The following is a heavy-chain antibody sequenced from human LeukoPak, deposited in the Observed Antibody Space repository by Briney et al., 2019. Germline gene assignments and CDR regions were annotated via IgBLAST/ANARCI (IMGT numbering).Heavy chain of an antibody. V-gene: IGHV3-11*01. CDR3: ARDSAAVVLAAIFGIYFDY. CDR2: ISSSGSTI. J-gene: IGHJ4*02. Sequence: PGGSLRLSCAASGFTFSDYYMSWIRQAPGKGLEWVSYISSSGSTIYYADAVKGRFTISRDNAKNSLYLQMNSLRAEDTAVYYCARDSAAVVLAAIFGIYFDYWGQGTLVTVSS. CDR1: GFTFSDYY. D-gene: IGHD2-2*01.